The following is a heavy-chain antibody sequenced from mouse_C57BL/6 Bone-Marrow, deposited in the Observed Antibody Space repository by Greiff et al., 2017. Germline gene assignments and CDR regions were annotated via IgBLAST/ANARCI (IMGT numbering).Heavy chain of an antibody. J-gene: IGHJ2*01. CDR1: GYTFTDYY. CDR3: AYYGNPYFDY. D-gene: IGHD2-1*01. CDR2: INPNNGGT. V-gene: IGHV1-26*01. Sequence: VQLKQSGPELVKPGASVKISCKASGYTFTDYYMNWVKQSHGKSLEWIGDINPNNGGTSYNQKFKGKATLTVDKSSSTAYMELRSLTSEDSAVYYCAYYGNPYFDYWGQGTTLTVSS.